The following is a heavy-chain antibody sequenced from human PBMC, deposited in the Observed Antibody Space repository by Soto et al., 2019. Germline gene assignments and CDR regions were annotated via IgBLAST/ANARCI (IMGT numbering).Heavy chain of an antibody. D-gene: IGHD4-17*01. V-gene: IGHV4-59*01. CDR3: ATAVPNDYVPNYYPVDV. CDR1: GASISNYY. J-gene: IGHJ6*03. Sequence: QVQLQEAGPGLVKPSETLSLTCSVSGASISNYYWSWIRQPPGKGLEWIGYIYYRGSTNSNPSLESRVTISVDTSRNQVSLRLTSVTAADTAVYYCATAVPNDYVPNYYPVDVWGRGITVTVSS. CDR2: IYYRGST.